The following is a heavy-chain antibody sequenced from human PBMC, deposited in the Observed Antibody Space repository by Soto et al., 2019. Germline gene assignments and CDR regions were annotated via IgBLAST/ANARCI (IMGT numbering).Heavy chain of an antibody. Sequence: QMQLQESGPGLVKPSGTLSLTCGVSGGSISSSKWWTWVRQPPGKGPEWIGEIYHSGSTNYNPSLTSRVTISLAKSHHPFPLTLPSLTAADTAVYSCATHHSSTSTDASFLVNGYFELWGRRILVTVSS. CDR1: GGSISSSKW. D-gene: IGHD6-6*01. J-gene: IGHJ2*01. CDR3: ATHHSSTSTDASFLVNGYFEL. CDR2: IYHSGST. V-gene: IGHV4-4*02.